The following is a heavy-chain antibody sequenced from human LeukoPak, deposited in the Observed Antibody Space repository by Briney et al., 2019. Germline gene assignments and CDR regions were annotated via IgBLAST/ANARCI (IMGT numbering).Heavy chain of an antibody. CDR3: ARGQSGYENTLGGY. CDR2: INPNSGGT. Sequence: ASVKVSCKASGYTLTGYYIHWVRQAPGQGLEWMGWINPNSGGTNYAQNFQDRVTMTRDTSISTAYMELSRLRSDDTAVYYCARGQSGYENTLGGYWGQGTLVTVSS. CDR1: GYTLTGYY. J-gene: IGHJ4*02. V-gene: IGHV1-2*02. D-gene: IGHD3-9*01.